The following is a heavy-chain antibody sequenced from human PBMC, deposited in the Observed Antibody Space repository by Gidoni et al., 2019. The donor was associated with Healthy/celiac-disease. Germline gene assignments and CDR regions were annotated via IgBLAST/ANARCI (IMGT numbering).Heavy chain of an antibody. CDR3: ASREVGATTSGVDY. Sequence: LQLQQSRPGLVKPSPTPSLASPVAGGYISSSSYYRGWVRQPPGQGLEWIGSIYYSGRTYYNPSLKSRVTISVDTSKNQFSLKLSAVTAADTAVYYCASREVGATTSGVDYWGQGTLVTVSS. J-gene: IGHJ4*02. CDR1: GGYISSSSYY. CDR2: IYYSGRT. D-gene: IGHD1-26*01. V-gene: IGHV4-39*01.